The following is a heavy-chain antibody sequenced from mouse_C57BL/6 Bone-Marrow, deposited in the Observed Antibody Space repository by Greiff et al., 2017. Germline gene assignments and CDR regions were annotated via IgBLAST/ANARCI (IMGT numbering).Heavy chain of an antibody. D-gene: IGHD4-1*01. J-gene: IGHJ2*01. CDR3: ARGDWVDY. Sequence: VQLQQPGAELVKPGASVKLSCKASGYTFTSYWMHWVKQRPGQGLEWIGMIHPNSGSTNYNEKFKSKATLPVDKSSSTAYMQLSSLTAEYSAVYYCARGDWVDYWGQGTTLTVSS. CDR1: GYTFTSYW. V-gene: IGHV1-64*01. CDR2: IHPNSGST.